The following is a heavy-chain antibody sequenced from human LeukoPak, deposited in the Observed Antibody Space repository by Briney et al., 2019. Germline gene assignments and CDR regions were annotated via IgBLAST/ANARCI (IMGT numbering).Heavy chain of an antibody. D-gene: IGHD3-3*01. CDR1: GGTFSSYA. V-gene: IGHV1-69*13. J-gene: IGHJ6*02. Sequence: SVKVSCKASGGTFSSYAISWVRQAPGQGLEWMGGIILIFGTANYAQKFQGRVTITADESTSTAYMELSSLRSEDTAVYYCARVIDDFWSGSYYGMDVWGQGTTVTVSS. CDR2: IILIFGTA. CDR3: ARVIDDFWSGSYYGMDV.